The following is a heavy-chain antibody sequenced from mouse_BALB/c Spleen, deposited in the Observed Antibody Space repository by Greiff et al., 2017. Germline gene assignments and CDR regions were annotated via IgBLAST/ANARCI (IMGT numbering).Heavy chain of an antibody. CDR1: GFSLTSYG. CDR2: IWAGGST. J-gene: IGHJ3*01. CDR3: ARDEGDGNYRFAY. V-gene: IGHV2-9*02. Sequence: VKLVESGPGLVAPSQTLSITCTVSGFSLTSYGVHWVRQPPGKGLEWLGVIWAGGSTNYNSALMSRLSISKDNSKSQVFLKMNSLQTDDTAMYYCARDEGDGNYRFAYWGQGTLVTVSA. D-gene: IGHD2-1*01.